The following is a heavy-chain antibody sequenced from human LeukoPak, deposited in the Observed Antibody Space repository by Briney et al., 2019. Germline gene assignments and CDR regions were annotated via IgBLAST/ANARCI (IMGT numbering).Heavy chain of an antibody. CDR1: GFTFDDYA. V-gene: IGHV3-9*01. Sequence: PGGSLRLSCAASGFTFDDYAMHWVRQAPGKGLEWVSGISWNSGSIVYADSVKGRFTISRDNAKNSLYLQMNSLRAEDTALYYCVRVTVTNDYWGQGTLVTVSS. CDR3: VRVTVTNDY. D-gene: IGHD4-17*01. J-gene: IGHJ4*02. CDR2: ISWNSGSI.